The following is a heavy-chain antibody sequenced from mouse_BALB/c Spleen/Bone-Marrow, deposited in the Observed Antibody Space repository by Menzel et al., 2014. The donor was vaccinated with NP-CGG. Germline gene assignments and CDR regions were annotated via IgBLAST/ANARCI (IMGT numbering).Heavy chain of an antibody. Sequence: VQLQQSGPELVKPGASVRISCKASGYAFTNSWMNWVKQRPGQGLEWIGRIYPGDGDTYYNGKFKGKAALTADKSSSTAYMQLSSLTSVDSAVYFCARSDGYRALDYWGQGTSVTGSS. CDR3: ARSDGYRALDY. CDR2: IYPGDGDT. V-gene: IGHV1-82*01. CDR1: GYAFTNSW. J-gene: IGHJ4*01. D-gene: IGHD2-3*01.